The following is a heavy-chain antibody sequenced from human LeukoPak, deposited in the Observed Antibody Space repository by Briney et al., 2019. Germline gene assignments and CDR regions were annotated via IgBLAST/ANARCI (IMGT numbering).Heavy chain of an antibody. CDR1: GFTFSSYS. V-gene: IGHV3-21*01. CDR3: AGTVFGEGYMDV. Sequence: GGSLRLSCAASGFTFSSYSMNWVRQAPGKGLEWVSSISSSSSCIYYADSVKGRFTISRDNAKNSLYLQMNSLRAEDTAVYYCAGTVFGEGYMDVWGKGTTVTVSS. D-gene: IGHD3-10*01. CDR2: ISSSSSCI. J-gene: IGHJ6*03.